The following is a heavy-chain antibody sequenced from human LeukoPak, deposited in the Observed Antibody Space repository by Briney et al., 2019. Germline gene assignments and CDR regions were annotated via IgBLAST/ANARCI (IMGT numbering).Heavy chain of an antibody. CDR1: GGSISSSNW. Sequence: SETLSLTCAVSGGSISSSNWWSWVRQPPGKGLEWIGEIYHSGSTNYNPSLKSRVTISVDKSKNQFSLKLSSVTAADTAVYYCARVSPQGKTWGNIVFDYWGQGTLVTVSS. CDR3: ARVSPQGKTWGNIVFDY. CDR2: IYHSGST. D-gene: IGHD3-16*01. J-gene: IGHJ4*02. V-gene: IGHV4-4*02.